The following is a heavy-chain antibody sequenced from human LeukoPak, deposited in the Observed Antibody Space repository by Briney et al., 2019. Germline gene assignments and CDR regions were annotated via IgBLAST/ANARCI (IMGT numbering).Heavy chain of an antibody. V-gene: IGHV1-69*04. Sequence: SVKVSCKASGYTFTSYGISWVRQAPGQGLEWMGRIIPILGIANYAQKFQGRVTITADKSTSTAYMELSSLRSEDTAVYYCARMGGSGSYFDYWGQGTLVTVSS. CDR2: IIPILGIA. CDR1: GYTFTSYG. J-gene: IGHJ4*02. D-gene: IGHD3-10*01. CDR3: ARMGGSGSYFDY.